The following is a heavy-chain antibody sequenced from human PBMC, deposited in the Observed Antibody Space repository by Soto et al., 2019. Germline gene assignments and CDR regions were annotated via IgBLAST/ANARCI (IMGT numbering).Heavy chain of an antibody. V-gene: IGHV1-69*13. CDR3: AVGYCSGGSCYSDGMDV. J-gene: IGHJ6*02. Sequence: GASVKVSCKASGGTFSGYAISWVRQAPGLGLEWMGGIIPIFGTANYAQKFQGRVTITADESTSTAYMELSSLRSEDTAVYYCAVGYCSGGSCYSDGMDVWGQGTTVTVSS. CDR2: IIPIFGTA. CDR1: GGTFSGYA. D-gene: IGHD2-15*01.